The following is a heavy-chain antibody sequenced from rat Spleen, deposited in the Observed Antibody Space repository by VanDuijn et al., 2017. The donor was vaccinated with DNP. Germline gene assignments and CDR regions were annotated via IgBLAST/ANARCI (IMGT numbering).Heavy chain of an antibody. V-gene: IGHV5-22*01. CDR1: GFSFSDYA. J-gene: IGHJ2*01. CDR2: ISYFGDNT. CDR3: ARPYGYNNGGFAH. Sequence: EVQLVESGGDLVQPRRSLRLSCAASGFSFSDYAMAWVRQAPTKGLELVAYISYFGDNTYSGDSVKGRFTISRDNAKSTLYLQMNSLRSEDMATYYCARPYGYNNGGFAHWGQGVMVTVSS. D-gene: IGHD1-11*01.